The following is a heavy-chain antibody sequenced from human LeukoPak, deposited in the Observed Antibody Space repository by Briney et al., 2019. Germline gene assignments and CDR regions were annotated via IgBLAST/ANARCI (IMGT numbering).Heavy chain of an antibody. CDR3: ARISTAPRYYYYYYMDV. V-gene: IGHV4-4*07. D-gene: IGHD4-17*01. J-gene: IGHJ6*03. Sequence: SETLSLTCTVSGGSISSYYWSWIRQPAGKGLEWIGRIYTSGSTNYNPSLKSRVTMSVDTSKNQFSLKLSSVTAADTAVYYCARISTAPRYYYYYYMDVWGKGTTVTVSS. CDR1: GGSISSYY. CDR2: IYTSGST.